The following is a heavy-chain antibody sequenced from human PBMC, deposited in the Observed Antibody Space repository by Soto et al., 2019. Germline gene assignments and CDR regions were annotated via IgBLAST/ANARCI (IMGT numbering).Heavy chain of an antibody. D-gene: IGHD2-15*01. V-gene: IGHV3-15*01. CDR3: TTYCSGGSCYSRYKFYYYYYMDV. J-gene: IGHJ6*03. CDR2: IKSKTDGGTT. CDR1: GFTFSNAW. Sequence: GGSLRLSCAASGFTFSNAWMSWVRQAPGKGLEWVGRIKSKTDGGTTDYAAPVKGRFTISRDDSKNTLYLQMNSLKTEDTAVYYCTTYCSGGSCYSRYKFYYYYYMDVWGKGTTVTVSS.